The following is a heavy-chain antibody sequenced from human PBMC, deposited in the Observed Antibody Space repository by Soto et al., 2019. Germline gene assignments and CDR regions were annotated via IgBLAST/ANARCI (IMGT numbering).Heavy chain of an antibody. Sequence: GGSLRVSCAAAGCPFSSYGRNWVRQAPGKGLEWVSSISSSSSFIYYADSVKGRFTISRDNAKNSLYLQMNSLRAEDTAVYYCAREISISTSSRMDVWGQGTTVTVSS. CDR3: AREISISTSSRMDV. CDR2: ISSSSSFI. CDR1: GCPFSSYG. D-gene: IGHD2-2*01. J-gene: IGHJ6*02. V-gene: IGHV3-21*01.